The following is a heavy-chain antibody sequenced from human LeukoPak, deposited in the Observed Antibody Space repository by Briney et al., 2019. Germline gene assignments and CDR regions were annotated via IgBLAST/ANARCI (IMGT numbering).Heavy chain of an antibody. J-gene: IGHJ4*02. CDR3: AREYSH. CDR1: GDSITSGDSY. CDR2: IYTSGST. V-gene: IGHV4-61*02. D-gene: IGHD5-12*01. Sequence: SETLSLTCSVSGDSITSGDSYWTWIRQPAGRGLEWIGLIYTSGSTKYNPSLKSRITMSLDTSKNQISLQLNSVTAADTAVYYCAREYSHWGQGTLITVSS.